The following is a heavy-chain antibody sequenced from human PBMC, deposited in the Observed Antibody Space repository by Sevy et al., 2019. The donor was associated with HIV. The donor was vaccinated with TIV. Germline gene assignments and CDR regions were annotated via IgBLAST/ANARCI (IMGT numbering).Heavy chain of an antibody. V-gene: IGHV3-23*01. D-gene: IGHD3-10*01. Sequence: GGSLRLSCAASRFTFSNYAMSWVRQAPGKGLEWVSGISGSGGSRYYADSVKGRFTISRDNSKNTLYLQMTTLRPGDSVNGRLTISRDNSRNALYLQMNTLRPGDTAVYYCAKGLYIQSPIPVADMAPYYFGMDVWGQGTTVTVSS. CDR2: ISGSGGSR. CDR1: RFTFSNYA. CDR3: TISRDNSRNALYLQMNTLRPGDTAVYYCAKGLYIQSPIPVADMAPYYFGMDV. J-gene: IGHJ6*02.